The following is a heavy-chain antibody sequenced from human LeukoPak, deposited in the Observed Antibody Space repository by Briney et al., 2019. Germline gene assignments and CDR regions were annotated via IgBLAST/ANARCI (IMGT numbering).Heavy chain of an antibody. Sequence: SVKVSCKASGGTFSSYAISWVRQAPGQGLECMGGIIPILGTANYAQKFQGRVTITADESTSTAYMELSSLRSEGTAVYYCARDRPLNWFDPWGQGTLVTVSS. CDR3: ARDRPLNWFDP. CDR2: IIPILGTA. CDR1: GGTFSSYA. V-gene: IGHV1-69*13. J-gene: IGHJ5*02. D-gene: IGHD6-6*01.